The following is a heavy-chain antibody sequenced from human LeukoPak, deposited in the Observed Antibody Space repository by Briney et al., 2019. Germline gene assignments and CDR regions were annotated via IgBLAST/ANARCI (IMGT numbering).Heavy chain of an antibody. V-gene: IGHV3-7*03. CDR1: GFTFSSYW. Sequence: GGSLRLSCAASGFTFSSYWMSWVRQAPGKGLEWVANIKQDGSEKYYVDSVKGRFTICRDNAKNSLYLQMNSLRAEDTAVYYCARGDDILTYDAFDIWGQGTMVTVSS. D-gene: IGHD3-9*01. CDR3: ARGDDILTYDAFDI. CDR2: IKQDGSEK. J-gene: IGHJ3*02.